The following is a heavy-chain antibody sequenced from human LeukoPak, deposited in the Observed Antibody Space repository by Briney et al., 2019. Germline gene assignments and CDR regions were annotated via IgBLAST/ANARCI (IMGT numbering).Heavy chain of an antibody. V-gene: IGHV3-49*04. CDR3: TRARGSYGSYCFDY. Sequence: GGSLRLSCTASGFTFGDYAMSWVRQAPGKGLEWVGFIRSKAYGGTTQYAASVKGRFTISRDDSKSIAYLQMNSLKTEDTAVYYCTRARGSYGSYCFDYWGQGTLVTVSS. CDR2: IRSKAYGGTT. J-gene: IGHJ4*02. CDR1: GFTFGDYA. D-gene: IGHD1-26*01.